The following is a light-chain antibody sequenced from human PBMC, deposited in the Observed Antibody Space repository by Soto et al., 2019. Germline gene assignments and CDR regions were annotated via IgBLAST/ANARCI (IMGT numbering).Light chain of an antibody. CDR1: SSDVGGYNF. CDR3: SSYTSSNTWV. CDR2: EVN. V-gene: IGLV2-8*01. J-gene: IGLJ3*02. Sequence: QSALTQPPSASGSPGQSVTISCTGTSSDVGGYNFVSWYQQHPGKAPKVIIYEVNKRPSGVPDRFSASKSGNTASLTVSGLQAEDEAHYYCSSYTSSNTWVFGGGTKLTVL.